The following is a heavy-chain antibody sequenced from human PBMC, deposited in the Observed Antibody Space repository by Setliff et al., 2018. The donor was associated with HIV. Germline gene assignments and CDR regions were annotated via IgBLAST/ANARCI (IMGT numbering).Heavy chain of an antibody. Sequence: PSETLSLTCTVSSGYMSGHFWTWIRQTPGEGLEWIGNIYLGETTNYNPSLKSRATISLETSKRQFSLHLTSVTAADTAIYYCARDPSQYLDFLFDPQPFNVWGHGTMVTVSS. CDR1: SGYMSGHF. D-gene: IGHD3-9*01. V-gene: IGHV4-59*11. J-gene: IGHJ3*01. CDR2: IYLGETT. CDR3: ARDPSQYLDFLFDPQPFNV.